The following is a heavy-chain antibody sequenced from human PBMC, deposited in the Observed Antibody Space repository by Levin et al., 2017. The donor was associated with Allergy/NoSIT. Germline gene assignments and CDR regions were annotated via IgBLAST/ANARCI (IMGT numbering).Heavy chain of an antibody. CDR2: IWYDGSNK. CDR1: GFTFSSYG. Sequence: SCAASGFTFSSYGMHWVRQAPGKGLEWVAVIWYDGSNKYYADSVKGRFTISRDNSKNTLYLQMNSLRAEDTAVYYCAREGANYESQQYYFDYWGQGTLVTVSS. V-gene: IGHV3-33*01. J-gene: IGHJ4*02. D-gene: IGHD3-22*01. CDR3: AREGANYESQQYYFDY.